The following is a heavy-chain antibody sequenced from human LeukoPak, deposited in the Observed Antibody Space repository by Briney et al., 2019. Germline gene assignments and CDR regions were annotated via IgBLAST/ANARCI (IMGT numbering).Heavy chain of an antibody. Sequence: PSETLSLTCSVSGGSISSYYWSWIRQPPGKGLEWIGYLYNTGSTNYNPSLKSRITISADTSKNQLSLRLESVTAADTAAYYCAGSATGTHAEIGYWGQGTLVTVSS. CDR1: GGSISSYY. CDR3: AGSATGTHAEIGY. J-gene: IGHJ4*02. V-gene: IGHV4-59*01. D-gene: IGHD1-1*01. CDR2: LYNTGST.